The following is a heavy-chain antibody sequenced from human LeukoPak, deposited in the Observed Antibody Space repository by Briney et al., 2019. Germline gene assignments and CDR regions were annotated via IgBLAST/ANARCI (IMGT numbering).Heavy chain of an antibody. D-gene: IGHD2-2*01. CDR1: GYTFTSYG. Sequence: VASVKVSCKASGYTFTSYGISWVRQAPGQGLEWMGWISAYNGNTNYAQKLQGRVTMTTDTSTSTAYMELRSLRSDDTAVYYCARDRGVYCSSTSCYAGGYYYYMDVWGKGTTVTISS. V-gene: IGHV1-18*01. CDR3: ARDRGVYCSSTSCYAGGYYYYMDV. CDR2: ISAYNGNT. J-gene: IGHJ6*03.